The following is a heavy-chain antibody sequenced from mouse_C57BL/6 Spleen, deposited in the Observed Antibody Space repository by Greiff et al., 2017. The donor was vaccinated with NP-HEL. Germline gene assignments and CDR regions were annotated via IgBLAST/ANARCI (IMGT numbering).Heavy chain of an antibody. V-gene: IGHV1-64*01. J-gene: IGHJ2*01. CDR3: ARYPITTVVGYFDY. Sequence: VQLQQPGAELVKPGASVKLSCKASGYTFTSYWMHWVKQRPGQGLEWIGMIHPNSGSTNYNEKFKSKATLTVDKSSSTAYMQLSSLTSEDSAVYYCARYPITTVVGYFDYWGQGTTLTVSS. CDR2: IHPNSGST. CDR1: GYTFTSYW. D-gene: IGHD1-1*01.